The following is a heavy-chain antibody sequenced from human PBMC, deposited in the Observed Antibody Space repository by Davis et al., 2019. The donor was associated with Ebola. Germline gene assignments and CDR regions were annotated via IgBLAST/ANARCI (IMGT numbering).Heavy chain of an antibody. CDR1: GGTFSSYA. D-gene: IGHD3-16*02. CDR2: INPNSGGT. Sequence: ASVKVSCKASGGTFSSYAISWVRQAPGQGLEWMGWINPNSGGTNYAQKFQGWVTMTRDTSISTAYMELSRLRSDDTAVYYCARGLHLGELSLDYYYYGMDVWGQGTTVTVSS. V-gene: IGHV1-2*04. J-gene: IGHJ6*02. CDR3: ARGLHLGELSLDYYYYGMDV.